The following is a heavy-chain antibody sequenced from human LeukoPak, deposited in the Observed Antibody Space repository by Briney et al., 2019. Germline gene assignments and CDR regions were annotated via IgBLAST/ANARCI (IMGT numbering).Heavy chain of an antibody. D-gene: IGHD7-27*01. CDR1: GFTFSSYA. Sequence: PGGSLRLSCVASGFTFSSYAMSWVRQAPGKGLEWVSAISGSGGSTYYADSVKGRFTISRDNSKNTLYLQMNSLRADDTAVYYCAKDQPITGGIPYYFDYWGQGTLVTVSS. J-gene: IGHJ4*02. CDR3: AKDQPITGGIPYYFDY. CDR2: ISGSGGST. V-gene: IGHV3-23*01.